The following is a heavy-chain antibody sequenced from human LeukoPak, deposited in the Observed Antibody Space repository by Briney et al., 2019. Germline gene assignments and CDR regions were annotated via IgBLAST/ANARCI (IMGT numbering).Heavy chain of an antibody. CDR1: GYTFTGNY. CDR3: VKMHYDFWSAFHI. D-gene: IGHD3-3*01. CDR2: INPRSGGT. J-gene: IGHJ3*02. V-gene: IGHV1-2*02. Sequence: ASVKVSCKASGYTFTGNYMHWVRQAPGQGLEWMGWINPRSGGTNYAQKFQGRVTMTRDTSITTAYMEVTRLRSDDTAVYYCVKMHYDFWSAFHIWGQGTMVIVSS.